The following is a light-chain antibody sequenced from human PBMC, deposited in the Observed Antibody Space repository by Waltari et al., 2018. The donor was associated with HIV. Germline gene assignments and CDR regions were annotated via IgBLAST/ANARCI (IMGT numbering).Light chain of an antibody. CDR2: NDS. Sequence: SYDLTQPLSVSVALGQTAKIPCGGRTIGTKDVHWYQQRPGQAPFLVIYNDSNRPSGIPVRFSGSKSRNMATLTIIGAQAGDEAAYYCQVWDNSVFFGGGTNLTVL. V-gene: IGLV3-9*01. J-gene: IGLJ2*01. CDR1: TIGTKD. CDR3: QVWDNSVF.